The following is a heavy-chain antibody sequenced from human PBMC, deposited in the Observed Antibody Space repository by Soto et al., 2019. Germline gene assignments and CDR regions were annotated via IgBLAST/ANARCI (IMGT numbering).Heavy chain of an antibody. J-gene: IGHJ4*02. Sequence: GGSLRLSCVASGLTFGSRAMSWVRQSPGEGLEWVSTITDSGGDATCTDSVRGRFAISRDNSKNTRCPQMSALRAEDSATYFCVRGSKDSYPGSRLFDFWGRGTLLTGSS. CDR1: GLTFGSRA. D-gene: IGHD3-10*01. CDR3: VRGSKDSYPGSRLFDF. V-gene: IGHV3-23*01. CDR2: ITDSGGDA.